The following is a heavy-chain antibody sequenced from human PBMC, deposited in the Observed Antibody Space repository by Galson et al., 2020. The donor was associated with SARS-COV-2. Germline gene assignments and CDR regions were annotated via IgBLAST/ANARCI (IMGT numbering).Heavy chain of an antibody. Sequence: VQLGASLKISCAASGFTFSDYYMSWIRQAPGKGLEWVSYISSSGSTIYYADSVKGRFTISRDNAKNSLYLQMNSLRAEDTAVYYCARDITMVRGVIKYYGMDVWGQGTTVTVSS. V-gene: IGHV3-11*01. CDR3: ARDITMVRGVIKYYGMDV. CDR2: ISSSGSTI. CDR1: GFTFSDYY. D-gene: IGHD3-10*01. J-gene: IGHJ6*02.